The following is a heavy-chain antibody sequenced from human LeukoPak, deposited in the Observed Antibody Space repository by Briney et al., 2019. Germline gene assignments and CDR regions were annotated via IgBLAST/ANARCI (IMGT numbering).Heavy chain of an antibody. V-gene: IGHV3-11*04. CDR1: GGSFSGYY. Sequence: LSLTCAVYGGSFSGYYWSWIRQAPGKGLEWVSYISSSGSTIYYADSVKGRFTISRDNAKNSLYLQMNSLRAEDTAVYYCARAGIVGAINDYWGQGTLVTVSS. CDR2: ISSSGSTI. CDR3: ARAGIVGAINDY. J-gene: IGHJ4*02. D-gene: IGHD1-26*01.